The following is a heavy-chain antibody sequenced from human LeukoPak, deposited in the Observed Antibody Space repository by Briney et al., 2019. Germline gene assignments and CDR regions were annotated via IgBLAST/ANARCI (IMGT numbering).Heavy chain of an antibody. CDR2: ISNSGDST. V-gene: IGHV3-23*01. Sequence: GGSLRLSCAASGFSFSSHAMSWVRQAPGKGLEWVSAISNSGDSTYYADSVKGRFTISRDNSESTLYLQMNILRAEDTAIYYCARDRPNYYGSDGHYYRRNGDYWGQGTLVTVSS. D-gene: IGHD3-22*01. CDR3: ARDRPNYYGSDGHYYRRNGDY. CDR1: GFSFSSHA. J-gene: IGHJ4*02.